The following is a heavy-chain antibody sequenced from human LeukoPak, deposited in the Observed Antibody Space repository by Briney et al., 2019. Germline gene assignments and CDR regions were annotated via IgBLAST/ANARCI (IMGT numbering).Heavy chain of an antibody. CDR2: ISGIVGRT. V-gene: IGHV3-23*01. CDR1: GFTFSSYA. CDR3: AKDLTMIVVVRGFDY. D-gene: IGHD3-22*01. J-gene: IGHJ4*02. Sequence: GGSMRLSCAASGFTFSSYAISCVRHPPGNWLEWVSAISGIVGRTYYANSVKGPLTISTHTSKNTLYLQMYSLRAEDTAVYYCAKDLTMIVVVRGFDYWGQGNLVTVSS.